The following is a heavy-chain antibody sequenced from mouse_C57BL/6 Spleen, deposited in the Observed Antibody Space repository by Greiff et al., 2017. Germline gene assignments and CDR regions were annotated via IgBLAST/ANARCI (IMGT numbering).Heavy chain of an antibody. CDR3: ARAGYAMDY. Sequence: VQLQESGPELVKPGASVKISCKASGYAFSSSWMNWVKQRPGKGLEWIGRIYPGDGDTNYNGKFKGKATLTADKSSSTAYMQLSSLTSEDSAVYFCARAGYAMDYWGQGNSVTVSS. J-gene: IGHJ4*01. V-gene: IGHV1-82*01. CDR1: GYAFSSSW. CDR2: IYPGDGDT.